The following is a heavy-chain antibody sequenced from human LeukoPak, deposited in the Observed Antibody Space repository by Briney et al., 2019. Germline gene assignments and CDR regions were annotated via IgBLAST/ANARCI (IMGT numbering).Heavy chain of an antibody. V-gene: IGHV3-23*01. CDR2: ISVSGGST. J-gene: IGHJ4*02. CDR1: GFTFSSYA. CDR3: AKDRYSGSGTYSSFDS. D-gene: IGHD3-10*01. Sequence: PGGSLRLSCAASGFTFSSYAMSWVRQALGKGLEWVSGISVSGGSTYYADSVKGRFTISRDNSKNMVYLQMNSLKAEDTAVYYCAKDRYSGSGTYSSFDSWGQGALVTVSS.